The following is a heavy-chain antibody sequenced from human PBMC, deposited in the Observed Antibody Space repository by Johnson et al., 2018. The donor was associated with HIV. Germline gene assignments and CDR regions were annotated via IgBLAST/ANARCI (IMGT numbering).Heavy chain of an antibody. CDR1: GFIVSSNY. J-gene: IGHJ3*02. Sequence: VQLVESGGGLVQPGGSLRLSCAASGFIVSSNYMNWVRQAPGKGLEWVSVIYSGGSTYHADSVKGRFIISRDNSKSTLYLQMNSLRAEDTAVYYCAREGVVGVKDGFIWGQGTMVTVSS. CDR3: AREGVVGVKDGFI. CDR2: IYSGGST. D-gene: IGHD2-15*01. V-gene: IGHV3-66*01.